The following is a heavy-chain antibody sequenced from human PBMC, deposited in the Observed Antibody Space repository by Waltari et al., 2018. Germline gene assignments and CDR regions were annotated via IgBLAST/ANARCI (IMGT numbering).Heavy chain of an antibody. V-gene: IGHV4-39*01. J-gene: IGHJ6*03. CDR2: IYYSGST. Sequence: QLQLQESGPGLVKPSETLSLTCTVSGGPISSSSYYWGWIRQPPGNGLEWIGCIYYSGSTYYNPSLKSRVTISVDTSKNQFSLKLSSVTAADTAVYYCARSTVRGVIGYYYMDVWGKGTTVTVSS. D-gene: IGHD3-10*01. CDR1: GGPISSSSYY. CDR3: ARSTVRGVIGYYYMDV.